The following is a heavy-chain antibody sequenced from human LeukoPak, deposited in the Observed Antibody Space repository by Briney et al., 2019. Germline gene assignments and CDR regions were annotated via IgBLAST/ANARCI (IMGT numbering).Heavy chain of an antibody. V-gene: IGHV1-18*01. D-gene: IGHD6-13*01. CDR1: GYTFTSYG. Sequence: GASVKVSCKASGYTFTSYGISWVRQAPGQGLEWMGWISAYNGNTNYAQKLQGRVTMTTDTSTSTAYMELRSPRSDDTAVYYCARDVSPLAAAGITPYNWFDPWGQGTLVTVSS. CDR2: ISAYNGNT. J-gene: IGHJ5*02. CDR3: ARDVSPLAAAGITPYNWFDP.